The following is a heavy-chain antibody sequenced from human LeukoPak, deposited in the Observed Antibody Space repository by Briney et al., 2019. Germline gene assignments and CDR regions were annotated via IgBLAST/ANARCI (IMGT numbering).Heavy chain of an antibody. V-gene: IGHV3-33*06. Sequence: GGSLRLSCAASGFTFSSYGMHWVRQAPGKGLEWVAVIWYDGSNKYYADSVKGRFTISRDNSKNTLYLQMNSLRAEDTAVYYCAKVPGSYSQDAFDIWGQGTMVTVSS. CDR1: GFTFSSYG. CDR2: IWYDGSNK. J-gene: IGHJ3*02. D-gene: IGHD1-26*01. CDR3: AKVPGSYSQDAFDI.